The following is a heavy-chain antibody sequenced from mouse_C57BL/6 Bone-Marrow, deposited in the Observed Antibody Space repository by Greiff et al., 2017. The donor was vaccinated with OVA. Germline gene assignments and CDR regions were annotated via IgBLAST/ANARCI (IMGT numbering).Heavy chain of an antibody. CDR3: ARHYYGSSFWAMDY. J-gene: IGHJ4*01. D-gene: IGHD1-1*01. Sequence: EVKLVESGGDLVKPGGSLKLSCAASGFTFSSYGMSWVRQTPDKRLEWVATISSGGSYIYYPDSVKGRFTISRDNAKNTLYLQMSSLKSEDTAMYYCARHYYGSSFWAMDYWGQGTSVTVSS. V-gene: IGHV5-6*01. CDR1: GFTFSSYG. CDR2: ISSGGSYI.